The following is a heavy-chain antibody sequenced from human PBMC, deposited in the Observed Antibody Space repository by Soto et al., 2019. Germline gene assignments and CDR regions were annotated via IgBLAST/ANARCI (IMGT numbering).Heavy chain of an antibody. CDR1: GFTFSSYW. D-gene: IGHD4-17*01. V-gene: IGHV3-7*01. Sequence: PGGSLRLSCAASGFTFSSYWMSWVRQAPGKGLEWVANIKQDGSEKYYVDSVKGRFTISRDNAKNSLYLQMNSLRAEDTAVYYCARDRWFRGTTGYYYYGMDVWGQGTTVPVSS. J-gene: IGHJ6*02. CDR2: IKQDGSEK. CDR3: ARDRWFRGTTGYYYYGMDV.